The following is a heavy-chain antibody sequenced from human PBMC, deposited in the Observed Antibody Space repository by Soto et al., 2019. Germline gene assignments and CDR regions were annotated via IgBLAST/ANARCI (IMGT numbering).Heavy chain of an antibody. CDR2: INHSGST. Sequence: SETLSLTCAVYGGSFSGYYWSWIRQPPGKGLEWIGEINHSGSTNYNPSLKSRVTISVDTSKNQFSLKLSSVTAADTAVYYCARGSMYYDILTGYYRRYYYGMDVWGQGTTVTVSS. V-gene: IGHV4-34*01. J-gene: IGHJ6*02. D-gene: IGHD3-9*01. CDR3: ARGSMYYDILTGYYRRYYYGMDV. CDR1: GGSFSGYY.